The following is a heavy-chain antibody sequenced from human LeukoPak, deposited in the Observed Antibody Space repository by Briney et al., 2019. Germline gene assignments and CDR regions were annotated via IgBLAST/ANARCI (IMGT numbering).Heavy chain of an antibody. CDR1: GFTFSSYA. D-gene: IGHD3-16*02. CDR3: AKGAFLGGVIVLYYFDY. V-gene: IGHV3-23*01. J-gene: IGHJ4*02. Sequence: PGGSLRLSXAASGFTFSSYAMSWVCQAPGKGLEWVSAMSGSGDFTYYADSVKGRFTISRDNSKNTVYLQMNSLRAEDTAVYYCAKGAFLGGVIVLYYFDYWGQGTLVTVSS. CDR2: MSGSGDFT.